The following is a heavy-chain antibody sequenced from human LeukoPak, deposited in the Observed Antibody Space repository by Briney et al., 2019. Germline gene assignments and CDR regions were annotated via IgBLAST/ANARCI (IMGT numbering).Heavy chain of an antibody. J-gene: IGHJ3*02. CDR3: ARRPQAVAGAFDI. CDR1: GGSISSSSYY. Sequence: PSETLSLTCTVSGGSISSSSYYWGWLRQPPGTGREWIGSIYYSGSTYYNPSLKCPVTISVDTSKNQLSLKLSSVTAADTAVYYCARRPQAVAGAFDIWGQGTMVTVSS. CDR2: IYYSGST. D-gene: IGHD6-19*01. V-gene: IGHV4-39*01.